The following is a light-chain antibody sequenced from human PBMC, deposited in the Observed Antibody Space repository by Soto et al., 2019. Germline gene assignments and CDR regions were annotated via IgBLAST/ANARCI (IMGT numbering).Light chain of an antibody. V-gene: IGLV2-14*03. Sequence: QSALTQPASMSGSPGQSITISCTGTSSDVGGYKYVSWYRQHPGKAPKLMIYDVNNRPSGVSNRFPGSKSGNTASLTISGLQAEDEADYYCSSHSSSSTLVVFGGGTKLTVL. CDR3: SSHSSSSTLVV. CDR2: DVN. J-gene: IGLJ2*01. CDR1: SSDVGGYKY.